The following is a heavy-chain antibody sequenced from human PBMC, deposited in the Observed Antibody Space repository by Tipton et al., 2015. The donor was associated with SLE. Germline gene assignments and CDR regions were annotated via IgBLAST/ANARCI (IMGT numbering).Heavy chain of an antibody. CDR3: AKDPTVVPAAILVY. V-gene: IGHV3-33*06. J-gene: IGHJ4*02. Sequence: SLRLSCAASGFSFSRYGMHWVRQAPGKGLEWVAVIWYDGSNKEYGDSVKGRFTISRDNSKNTLYLQMNSLRAEDTAVYYCAKDPTVVPAAILVYWGQGTLVTVSS. CDR1: GFSFSRYG. CDR2: IWYDGSNK. D-gene: IGHD2-2*02.